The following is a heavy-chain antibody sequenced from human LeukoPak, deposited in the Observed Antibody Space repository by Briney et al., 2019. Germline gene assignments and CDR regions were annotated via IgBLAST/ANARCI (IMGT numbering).Heavy chain of an antibody. CDR1: GGSISSSSYY. J-gene: IGHJ4*02. V-gene: IGHV4-39*01. D-gene: IGHD3-9*01. Sequence: SETLSLTCTVSGGSISSSSYYWGWIRQPPGKGLEWIGSIYYSGSTYYNPSLKSRFTISVDTSKNQFSLKLSSVTAADTAVYYCARQTYYDILTGYYPENFDYWGQGTLVTVS. CDR2: IYYSGST. CDR3: ARQTYYDILTGYYPENFDY.